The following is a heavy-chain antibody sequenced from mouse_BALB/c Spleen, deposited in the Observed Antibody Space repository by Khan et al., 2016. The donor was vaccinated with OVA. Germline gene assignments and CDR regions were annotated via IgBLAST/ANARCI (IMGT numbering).Heavy chain of an antibody. Sequence: QVQLKESGAELVKPGASVRLSCKASGYTFTSYYLYWVKQRPGQGLEWIGDINPSSGGTNFNEKFKSKATLTVDKSSSTAYIQLSSLTSEDSAVYYCTRSGYGSFAYWGQGTLVTVSA. CDR2: INPSSGGT. D-gene: IGHD2-2*01. J-gene: IGHJ3*01. CDR1: GYTFTSYY. CDR3: TRSGYGSFAY. V-gene: IGHV1S81*02.